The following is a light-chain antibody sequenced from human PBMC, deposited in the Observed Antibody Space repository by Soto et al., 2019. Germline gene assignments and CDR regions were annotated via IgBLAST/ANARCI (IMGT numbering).Light chain of an antibody. CDR2: EVS. Sequence: QSALTQPASVSGSPGQSITISCTGSSSDVGVYKYVSWYQQHPGKAPRLMIYEVSNRPSGVSNRFSGSKSGNTASLPISGLQAEDEADYYCSSYASSSSLVFGGGTKLTVL. J-gene: IGLJ3*02. CDR1: SSDVGVYKY. CDR3: SSYASSSSLV. V-gene: IGLV2-14*01.